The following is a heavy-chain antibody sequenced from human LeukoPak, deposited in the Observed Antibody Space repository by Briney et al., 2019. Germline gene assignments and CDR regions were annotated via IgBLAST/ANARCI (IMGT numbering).Heavy chain of an antibody. D-gene: IGHD1-1*01. Sequence: SETLSLTCAVSGGSISSGGYSWSWIRQPPGKGLEWIGYIYYSGSTYYNPSLKSRVTISVDTSKNQFSLKMTSVTAADTAIFYCARTSRTSGTTLPGDAIDIWGQGTMVTVSS. J-gene: IGHJ3*02. CDR2: IYYSGST. CDR1: GGSISSGGYS. CDR3: ARTSRTSGTTLPGDAIDI. V-gene: IGHV4-30-4*07.